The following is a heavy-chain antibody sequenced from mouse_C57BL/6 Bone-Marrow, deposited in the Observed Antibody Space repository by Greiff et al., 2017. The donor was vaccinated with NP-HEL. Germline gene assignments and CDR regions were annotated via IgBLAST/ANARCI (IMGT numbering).Heavy chain of an antibody. CDR3: ARAPRSTMVTGAWFAY. CDR1: GYSFTGYY. Sequence: EVQLQESGPELVKPGASVKISCKASGYSFTGYYMNWVKQSPEKSLEWIGEINPSTGGTTYNQKFKAKATLTVDKSSSTAYMQLKSLTSEDSAVYYCARAPRSTMVTGAWFAYWGQGTLVTVSA. J-gene: IGHJ3*01. CDR2: INPSTGGT. V-gene: IGHV1-42*01. D-gene: IGHD2-1*01.